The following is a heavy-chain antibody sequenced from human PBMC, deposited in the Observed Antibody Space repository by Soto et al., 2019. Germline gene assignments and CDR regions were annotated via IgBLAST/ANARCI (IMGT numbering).Heavy chain of an antibody. CDR3: ARDWDCSSTRCRDVFDV. D-gene: IGHD2-2*01. V-gene: IGHV1-18*01. CDR1: GYTLTNYG. J-gene: IGHJ3*01. CDR2: ISTDTGKT. Sequence: QVQLVQSGAEVKEPGASVKVSCKASGYTLTNYGISWVRQAPGQGLEWMGWISTDTGKTNYAQQFQGRVTLTTETSTSTVSMELRSLGSDDTALFYCARDWDCSSTRCRDVFDVWGQGTMVTVSS.